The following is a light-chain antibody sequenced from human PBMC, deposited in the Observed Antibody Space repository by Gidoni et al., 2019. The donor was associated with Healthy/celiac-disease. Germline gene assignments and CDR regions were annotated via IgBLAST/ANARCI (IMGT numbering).Light chain of an antibody. J-gene: IGKJ1*01. CDR1: QSISSY. CDR2: AAS. Sequence: DIQMTQSPSSLSASVGDRVPITCRASQSISSYLNWYQQKQGKAPKLLIYAASSLQSGVPSRFSGSGSGTDFTLNISSLKTEDFETYYCQQSYSTPRTFGQGTKVEIK. V-gene: IGKV1-39*01. CDR3: QQSYSTPRT.